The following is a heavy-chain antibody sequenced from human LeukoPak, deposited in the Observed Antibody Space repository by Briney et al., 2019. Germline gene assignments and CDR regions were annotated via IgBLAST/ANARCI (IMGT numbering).Heavy chain of an antibody. D-gene: IGHD2-15*01. CDR1: GYGFTNYW. Sequence: GESLKISCKGSGYGFTNYWIAWVRQMPGKGLEWMRIIYPDDSDTKYSPSFQGQVTISADKSISTAYLQWNSLEASDTAMYYCAKHPIYCSGGTCFSSNYFDYWGQGTLVTVSS. CDR2: IYPDDSDT. J-gene: IGHJ4*02. V-gene: IGHV5-51*01. CDR3: AKHPIYCSGGTCFSSNYFDY.